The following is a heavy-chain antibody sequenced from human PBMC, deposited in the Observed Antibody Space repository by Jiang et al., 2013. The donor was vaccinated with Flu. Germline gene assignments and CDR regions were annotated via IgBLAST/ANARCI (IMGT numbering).Heavy chain of an antibody. Sequence: GSVKGRFTISRDNAKNSLYLQMNSLRAEDTAVYYCARARFLEWYSGFDYWGQGTLVTVSS. D-gene: IGHD3-3*01. CDR3: ARARFLEWYSGFDY. V-gene: IGHV3-7*03. J-gene: IGHJ4*02.